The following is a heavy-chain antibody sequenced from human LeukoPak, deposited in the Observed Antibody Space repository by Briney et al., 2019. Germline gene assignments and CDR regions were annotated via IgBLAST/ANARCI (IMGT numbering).Heavy chain of an antibody. J-gene: IGHJ6*02. V-gene: IGHV3-21*01. Sequence: AGGSLRLSCAASGFTFSNYNINWVRQAPGKGLEWVSSIDSSSSFIYYADSVKGRSTISRDNAKNSLYLQMNSLRAEDTAVYYCAKADSYDILRLDVWGQGTTVTVSS. D-gene: IGHD3-9*01. CDR2: IDSSSSFI. CDR3: AKADSYDILRLDV. CDR1: GFTFSNYN.